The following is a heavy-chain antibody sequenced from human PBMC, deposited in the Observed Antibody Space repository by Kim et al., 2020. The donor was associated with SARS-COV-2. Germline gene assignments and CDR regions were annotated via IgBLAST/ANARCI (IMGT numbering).Heavy chain of an antibody. CDR1: GFTFSSYA. V-gene: IGHV3-23*01. J-gene: IGHJ6*03. CDR3: AKAPYSSSWYLSSYYYYMDV. CDR2: ISGSGGST. Sequence: GGSLRLSCAASGFTFSSYAMSWVRQAPGKGLEWVSAISGSGGSTYYADSVKGRFTISRDNSKNTLYLQMNSLRAEDTAVYYCAKAPYSSSWYLSSYYYYMDVWGKGTTVTVSS. D-gene: IGHD6-13*01.